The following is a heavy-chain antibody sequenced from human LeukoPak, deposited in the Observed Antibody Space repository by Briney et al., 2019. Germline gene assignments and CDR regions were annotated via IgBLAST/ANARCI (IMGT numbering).Heavy chain of an antibody. V-gene: IGHV3-30*04. D-gene: IGHD1-1*01. Sequence: SLRLSCAASGFTFSNYAMHWVRQAPGKGLEWVAVISYDGSNKYYAESVKGRFTISRDNSKNTLYLQMNSLRAEDTAAYYCARVQLGFDPWGQGTLVTVSS. CDR1: GFTFSNYA. CDR2: ISYDGSNK. J-gene: IGHJ5*02. CDR3: ARVQLGFDP.